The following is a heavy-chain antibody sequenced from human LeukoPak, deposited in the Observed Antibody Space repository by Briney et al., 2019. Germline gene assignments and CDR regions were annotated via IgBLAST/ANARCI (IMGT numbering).Heavy chain of an antibody. J-gene: IGHJ4*02. CDR1: GFTFSSYE. V-gene: IGHV3-48*03. CDR3: ARAFRSTAWHEYYFDY. D-gene: IGHD5-18*01. Sequence: GGSLRLSCAASGFTFSSYEMNWVRQAPGKGLEWVSYISSSGSTIYYADSVKGRFTISGDNAKNSLYLQMNSLRAEDTAVYYCARAFRSTAWHEYYFDYWGQGTLVTVSS. CDR2: ISSSGSTI.